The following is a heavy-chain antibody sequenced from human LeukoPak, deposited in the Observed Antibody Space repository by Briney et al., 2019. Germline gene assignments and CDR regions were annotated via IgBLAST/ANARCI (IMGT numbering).Heavy chain of an antibody. J-gene: IGHJ4*02. CDR1: GFTVSSNY. V-gene: IGHV3-53*01. CDR3: ASGGLGARKYYSDPFHY. Sequence: PGGSLRLSCAASGFTVSSNYMSWVRQAPGKGLEWVSIIYSAGSTYYADSVRGRLTISRDNSKNTVFLQMNTLRAEDTAVYYCASGGLGARKYYSDPFHYWGQGTLVTVSS. D-gene: IGHD3-10*01. CDR2: IYSAGST.